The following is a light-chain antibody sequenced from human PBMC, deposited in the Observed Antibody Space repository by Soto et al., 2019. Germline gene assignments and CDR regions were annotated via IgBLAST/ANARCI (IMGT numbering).Light chain of an antibody. CDR3: ISYTSSSTLV. CDR1: SSDVGGYNY. CDR2: EVS. V-gene: IGLV2-14*01. Sequence: QSALTQPASESGSPGQSITISCTGTSSDVGGYNYVSWYQQHPGKAPKLMIYEVSNRPSGVSNRFSGSKSGNTASLTISGLQAEDEADYYCISYTSSSTLVFGTGTKVTVL. J-gene: IGLJ1*01.